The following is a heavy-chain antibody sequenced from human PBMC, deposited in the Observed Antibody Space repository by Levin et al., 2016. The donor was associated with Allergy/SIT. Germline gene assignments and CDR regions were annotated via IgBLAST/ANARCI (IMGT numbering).Heavy chain of an antibody. CDR2: IYYSGST. J-gene: IGHJ4*02. CDR3: ARHSSRYRTKWYFDY. D-gene: IGHD3-16*02. Sequence: SETLSLTCTVSGGSISSYYWSWIRQPPGKGLEWIGYIYYSGSTNYNPSLKSRVTISVDTSKNQFSLKLSSVTAADTAVYYCARHSSRYRTKWYFDYWGQGTLVTVSS. CDR1: GGSISSYY. V-gene: IGHV4-59*08.